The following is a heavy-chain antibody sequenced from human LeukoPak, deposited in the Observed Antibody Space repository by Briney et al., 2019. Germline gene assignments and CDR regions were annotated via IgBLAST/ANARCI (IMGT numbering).Heavy chain of an antibody. Sequence: GRSRRLSCAPSGFTFSRHGMHWVRQAPGKGLEWVAIISNDGSRKYYAQSVEGRFTISRDNSKNTLYLQMDSLRAEDTAVYYCARDRAWNYFDYWGQGTLVTVSS. J-gene: IGHJ4*02. D-gene: IGHD3-3*01. V-gene: IGHV3-30*03. CDR1: GFTFSRHG. CDR2: ISNDGSRK. CDR3: ARDRAWNYFDY.